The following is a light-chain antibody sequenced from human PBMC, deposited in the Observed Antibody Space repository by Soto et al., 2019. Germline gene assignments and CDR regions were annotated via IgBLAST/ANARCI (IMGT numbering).Light chain of an antibody. CDR3: QQTYTAPGT. CDR2: AAS. Sequence: DIQMTQSPSPLSASVGDSVTITCPASQTIKTYLNWYRHKPGKAPELLIYAASRLQSGVASRFSGSGSGTYFILTISSLQPDDLATYYCQQTYTAPGTFGQGTKVEI. V-gene: IGKV1-39*01. J-gene: IGKJ1*01. CDR1: QTIKTY.